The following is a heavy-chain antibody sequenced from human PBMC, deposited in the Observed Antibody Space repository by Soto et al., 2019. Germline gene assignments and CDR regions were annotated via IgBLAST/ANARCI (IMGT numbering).Heavy chain of an antibody. CDR2: ISAYNGNT. D-gene: IGHD3-22*01. J-gene: IGHJ4*02. Sequence: ASVKVSCKASGYTFTSYGISWVRQAPGQGLEWMGWISAYNGNTNYAQKLQGRVTMTTDTSTSTAYMELRSLRSDDTAVYYCARETYYYDSSGYYYFDYWGQGTLVTVSS. CDR3: ARETYYYDSSGYYYFDY. V-gene: IGHV1-18*01. CDR1: GYTFTSYG.